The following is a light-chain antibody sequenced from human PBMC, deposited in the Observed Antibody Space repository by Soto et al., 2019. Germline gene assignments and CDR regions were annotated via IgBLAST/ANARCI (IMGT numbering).Light chain of an antibody. J-gene: IGKJ1*01. CDR1: QSLSRW. V-gene: IGKV1-5*01. CDR3: QQYNTSPWT. CDR2: EAS. Sequence: DIEMSQSPSSLPASVGDRVTITCRASQSLSRWLAWYQQKPGKAPKLLIYEASSLQTGVPSRFSGSGSGTEFALTISSLEPDDFAVYYCQQYNTSPWTFGQGTKVDIK.